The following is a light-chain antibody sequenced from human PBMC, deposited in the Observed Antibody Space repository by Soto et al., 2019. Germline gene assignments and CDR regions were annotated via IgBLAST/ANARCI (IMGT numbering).Light chain of an antibody. Sequence: QSVLTQPPSVSGAPGQRVTISCTGSSSNIGAGYDVHWYQQLPGTAPKLLIYGNSNRPSGVPDRFSGSKSGTSASLAITGLQAEDEADFYCQSHDSSLSDYVFGNGTKVTVL. CDR2: GNS. V-gene: IGLV1-40*01. CDR3: QSHDSSLSDYV. CDR1: SSNIGAGYD. J-gene: IGLJ1*01.